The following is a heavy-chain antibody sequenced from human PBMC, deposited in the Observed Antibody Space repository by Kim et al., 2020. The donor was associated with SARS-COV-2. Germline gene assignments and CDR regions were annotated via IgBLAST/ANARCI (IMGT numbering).Heavy chain of an antibody. CDR2: TYYRSKWYT. V-gene: IGHV6-1*01. Sequence: SQTLSLSCDISGGSVSSSSATWNWIRQSPSRGLEWLGRTYYRSKWYTDYAVSVRTRITINPETSKNQFSLQLNSVTPEDTAVYYCARGRAVGMGLDYWGQ. D-gene: IGHD2-21*01. J-gene: IGHJ4*02. CDR1: GGSVSSSSAT. CDR3: ARGRAVGMGLDY.